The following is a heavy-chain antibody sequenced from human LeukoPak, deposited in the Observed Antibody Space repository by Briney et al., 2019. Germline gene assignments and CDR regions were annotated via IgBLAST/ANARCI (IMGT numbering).Heavy chain of an antibody. CDR3: TRLYDILTGYYL. V-gene: IGHV5-51*01. Sequence: GESLQISWKGSGYRFTSYWNGWGRPMPGKGLEWMGIIYPGDSDTRYSPSFQGQVTISADKSISAAYLQWSSLKASDTAMYYCTRLYDILTGYYLWGQGTLVTVSS. J-gene: IGHJ4*02. D-gene: IGHD3-9*01. CDR2: IYPGDSDT. CDR1: GYRFTSYW.